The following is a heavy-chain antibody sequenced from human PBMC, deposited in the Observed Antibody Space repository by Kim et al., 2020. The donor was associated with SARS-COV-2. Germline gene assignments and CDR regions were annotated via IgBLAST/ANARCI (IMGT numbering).Heavy chain of an antibody. Sequence: GGSLRLSCAASGFTVSSNYMSWVRQAPGKGLEWVSVIYSGGSTYYADSVKGRFAISRDNSKNTLYLQMNSLRAEDTAVYYCASLLSYYYDSSGLDGMDVWGQGTTVTVSS. CDR2: IYSGGST. V-gene: IGHV3-53*01. CDR3: ASLLSYYYDSSGLDGMDV. D-gene: IGHD3-22*01. J-gene: IGHJ6*02. CDR1: GFTVSSNY.